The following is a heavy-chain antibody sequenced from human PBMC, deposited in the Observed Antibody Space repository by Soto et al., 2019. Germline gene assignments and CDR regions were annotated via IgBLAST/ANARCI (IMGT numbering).Heavy chain of an antibody. J-gene: IGHJ6*02. CDR3: ARGKGDV. V-gene: IGHV4-34*01. CDR1: GGSFSGYY. Sequence: QVQLQQWGAGLLKPSETLSLTCAVYGGSFSGYYWSWIRQPPGKGLEWIGEINHSGSTNYNPSLQSRVTISVDTSKNQFSLKLSSVTAADTAVYYCARGKGDVWGQGTTVTVSS. CDR2: INHSGST.